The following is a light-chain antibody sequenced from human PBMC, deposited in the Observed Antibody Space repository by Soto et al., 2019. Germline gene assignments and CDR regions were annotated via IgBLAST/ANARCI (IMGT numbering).Light chain of an antibody. Sequence: QSALTQPASVSGSPGQSITMSCTGTSSDVGGYNVVSWYQQPPGKAPKLMIYDVSDRPSGVSNRFSGSKSGNTASLTISGLQAEDEADYYCSSYTSSSTVVFGGGTKLTVL. V-gene: IGLV2-14*01. CDR1: SSDVGGYNV. J-gene: IGLJ2*01. CDR2: DVS. CDR3: SSYTSSSTVV.